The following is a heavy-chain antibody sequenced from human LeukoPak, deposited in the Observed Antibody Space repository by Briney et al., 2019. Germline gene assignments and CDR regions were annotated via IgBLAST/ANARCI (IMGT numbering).Heavy chain of an antibody. J-gene: IGHJ4*02. D-gene: IGHD4-17*01. V-gene: IGHV3-7*01. CDR2: IKQDGSEK. Sequence: PGGSLRLSCAASGFTFSSYWMSWVRQAPGKGLEWVANIKQDGSEKYYVDSVKGRFTISRDNAKNSLYLQMNSLRAEDTAVYYCARAPMTTVTTPFDYWGQGTLVTVSS. CDR3: ARAPMTTVTTPFDY. CDR1: GFTFSSYW.